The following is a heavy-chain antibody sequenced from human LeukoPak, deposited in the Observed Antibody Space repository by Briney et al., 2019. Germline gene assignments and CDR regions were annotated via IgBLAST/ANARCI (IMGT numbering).Heavy chain of an antibody. CDR2: IYTSGST. D-gene: IGHD1-14*01. J-gene: IGHJ6*03. V-gene: IGHV4-61*02. CDR3: ARAPRGGPDRYYYMDV. Sequence: PPETPSLTCTVSGGSISSGSYYWSWIRQPAGKGLEWIGRIYTSGSTNYNPSLKSRVTISVDTSNNHFSLKLSSVTAADTAVYYCARAPRGGPDRYYYMDVWGKGTTVTVSS. CDR1: GGSISSGSYY.